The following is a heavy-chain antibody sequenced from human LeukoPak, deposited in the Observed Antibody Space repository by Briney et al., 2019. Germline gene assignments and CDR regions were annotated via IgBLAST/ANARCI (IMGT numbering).Heavy chain of an antibody. D-gene: IGHD6-6*01. Sequence: GGSLRLSCAASGFTFRTYAMSWVRQAPGKGLEWVSVVSGTGGRTYYADSVKGRFTISRDNSKNTLYLQMNSLRAEDTALYYCVKASSSSPQYNWFDAWGQGTLVTVSS. CDR3: VKASSSSPQYNWFDA. J-gene: IGHJ5*02. V-gene: IGHV3-23*01. CDR2: VSGTGGRT. CDR1: GFTFRTYA.